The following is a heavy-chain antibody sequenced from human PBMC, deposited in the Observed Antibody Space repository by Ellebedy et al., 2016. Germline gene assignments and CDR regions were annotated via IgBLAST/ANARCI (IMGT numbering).Heavy chain of an antibody. J-gene: IGHJ6*03. CDR3: AKRWEGTFLYYYMDI. CDR2: IFHSGTT. D-gene: IGHD1-1*01. CDR1: GASISSDTW. Sequence: SETLSLTCNVSGASISSDTWWSCVRQAPGKGLEWIGEIFHSGTTNLNPSLKSRVTMSLDTSKNQFSLKVTSLTAADTATYFCAKRWEGTFLYYYMDIWGKGTTVTVSS. V-gene: IGHV4-4*02.